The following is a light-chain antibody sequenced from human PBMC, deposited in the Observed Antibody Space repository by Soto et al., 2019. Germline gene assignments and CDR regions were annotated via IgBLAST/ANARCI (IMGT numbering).Light chain of an antibody. Sequence: DIQMTQSPSTLSASVGDRVTITCRASQSISSWLAWYQQKPGKAPKILIYDASSLESGVPSRFSGSGSGTEFTLTISSLQPSDFATYYGQQYNSYLYTFGQGTKLEIK. CDR1: QSISSW. CDR2: DAS. CDR3: QQYNSYLYT. J-gene: IGKJ2*01. V-gene: IGKV1-5*01.